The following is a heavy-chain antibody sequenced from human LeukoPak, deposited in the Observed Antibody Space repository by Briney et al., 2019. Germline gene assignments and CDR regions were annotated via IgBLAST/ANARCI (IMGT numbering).Heavy chain of an antibody. V-gene: IGHV1-46*01. J-gene: IGHJ5*02. CDR1: GYTFTSYY. Sequence: GASVKVSCKASGYTFTSYYMHWVRQAPGQGLEWMGIINPSGGSTSYAQKFQGRVTITRDMSTSTVYMELSSLRSEDTAVYYCARDKALPWYSRGGLFHLWGQGTLVTVSS. D-gene: IGHD2-15*01. CDR3: ARDKALPWYSRGGLFHL. CDR2: INPSGGST.